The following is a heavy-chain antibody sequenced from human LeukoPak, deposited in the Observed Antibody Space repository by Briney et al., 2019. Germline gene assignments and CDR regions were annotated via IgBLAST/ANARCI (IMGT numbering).Heavy chain of an antibody. CDR3: ARAGDFWSGYPSRNYMDV. J-gene: IGHJ6*03. Sequence: PSETLSLTCTVSGGSISSYYWNWIRQPPGRGLEWIGCIYTSGTTNYNPSLKSRVTMSVDTSKKQFSLKLSSVTAADTAVYYCARAGDFWSGYPSRNYMDVWGKGTTVTVSS. CDR1: GGSISSYY. CDR2: IYTSGTT. D-gene: IGHD3-3*01. V-gene: IGHV4-4*07.